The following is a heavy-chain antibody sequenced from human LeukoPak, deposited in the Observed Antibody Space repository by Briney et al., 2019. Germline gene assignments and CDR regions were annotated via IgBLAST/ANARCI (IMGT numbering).Heavy chain of an antibody. CDR1: GFTFSSYA. D-gene: IGHD3-9*01. CDR3: ARGSPGVLTGYYADY. Sequence: GGSLRLSCAASGFTFSSYAMHWVRQAPGKGLEWVAVISYDGSNKYYADSVKGRFTISRDNSKNTLYLQMNSLRAEDTAVYHCARGSPGVLTGYYADYWGQGTLVTVSS. J-gene: IGHJ4*02. CDR2: ISYDGSNK. V-gene: IGHV3-30*04.